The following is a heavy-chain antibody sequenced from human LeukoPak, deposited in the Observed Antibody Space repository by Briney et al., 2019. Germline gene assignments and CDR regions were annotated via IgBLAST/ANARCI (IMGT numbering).Heavy chain of an antibody. CDR3: ARQYYYDSSGTPGYYFDY. J-gene: IGHJ4*02. CDR2: IYYSGST. CDR1: GGSISSSSYY. D-gene: IGHD3-22*01. V-gene: IGHV4-39*01. Sequence: PSETLSLTCTVSGGSISSSSYYWGWIRQPPGKGLEWIGSIYYSGSTYYNPSLKSRVTISVDTSKNQFSLKLSSVTAADTAVYYCARQYYYDSSGTPGYYFDYWGQGTLVTVSS.